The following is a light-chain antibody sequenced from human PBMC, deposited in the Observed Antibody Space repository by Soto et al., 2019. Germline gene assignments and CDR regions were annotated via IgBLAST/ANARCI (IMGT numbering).Light chain of an antibody. Sequence: ETVMTQSPATLSVSPGESATLSCRAGQSVSNNLAWYQQKPGQAPRLLIYGASSRATGIPATFSGSGSETQFTLTISSLQSEDFAVYYCQQYYNWPRTFXQGTKVDIK. J-gene: IGKJ1*01. CDR3: QQYYNWPRT. V-gene: IGKV3-15*01. CDR2: GAS. CDR1: QSVSNN.